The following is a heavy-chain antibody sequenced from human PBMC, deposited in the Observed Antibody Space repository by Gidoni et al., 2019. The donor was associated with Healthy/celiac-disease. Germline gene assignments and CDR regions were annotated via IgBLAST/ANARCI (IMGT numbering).Heavy chain of an antibody. Sequence: QVQLVQSGAEVKKPGSSVTVSCKASGYTFTSYYMHWVRKAPGQGLEWLGIINPSGGSTSDEQKFQGRVTMTRDTSTSTVYMELSSLRSEDTAVYYCARDRRLAAAGISYFQHWGQGTLVTVSS. CDR2: INPSGGST. CDR1: GYTFTSYY. D-gene: IGHD6-13*01. J-gene: IGHJ1*01. CDR3: ARDRRLAAAGISYFQH. V-gene: IGHV1-46*01.